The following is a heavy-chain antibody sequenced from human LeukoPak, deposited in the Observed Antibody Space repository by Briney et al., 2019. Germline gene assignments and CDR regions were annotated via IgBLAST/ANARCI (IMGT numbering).Heavy chain of an antibody. CDR2: ISYDGSNK. CDR3: AKADGPGWYSSSWYGGYHYYYGMDV. D-gene: IGHD6-13*01. J-gene: IGHJ6*04. V-gene: IGHV3-30*18. Sequence: GGSLRLFCAASGFTFSSYGMHWDRQAPGKGLEWVAVISYDGSNKYYADSVKGRFTISRDNSKNTLYLQMNSLRAEDTAVYYCAKADGPGWYSSSWYGGYHYYYGMDVWGKGTTVTVSS. CDR1: GFTFSSYG.